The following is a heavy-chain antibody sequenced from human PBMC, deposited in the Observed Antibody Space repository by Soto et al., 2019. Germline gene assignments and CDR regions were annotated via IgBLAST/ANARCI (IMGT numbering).Heavy chain of an antibody. CDR2: IYSNGRT. D-gene: IGHD1-20*01. Sequence: SETLSLTCTVSGGSISSYYWTWIRQPPGKGLEWIGYIYSNGRTNYNPSLKSRVTISVDTSKNQFSLKLRSVTAADTAVYYCTSGVNWNDVSDYWGQGTLVTVSS. V-gene: IGHV4-59*01. CDR1: GGSISSYY. CDR3: TSGVNWNDVSDY. J-gene: IGHJ4*02.